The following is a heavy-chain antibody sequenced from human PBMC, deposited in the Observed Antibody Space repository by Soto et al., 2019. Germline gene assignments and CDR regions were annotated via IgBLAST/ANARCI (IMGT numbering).Heavy chain of an antibody. CDR2: IYPGDSDT. V-gene: IGHV5-51*01. D-gene: IGHD5-12*01. Sequence: GESLKISCKGSGYNFASYWIAWVRQMPGKGLEWMGIIYPGDSDTRYSPSFQGQVTISADKSISTAYLQWSSLKASDAAMYYCASVRDGYNTPFDYWGQGTLGTVSS. CDR3: ASVRDGYNTPFDY. CDR1: GYNFASYW. J-gene: IGHJ4*02.